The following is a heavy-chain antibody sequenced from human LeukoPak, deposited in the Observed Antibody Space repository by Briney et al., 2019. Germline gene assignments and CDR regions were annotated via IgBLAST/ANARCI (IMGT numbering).Heavy chain of an antibody. CDR1: GGSISSYY. J-gene: IGHJ4*02. CDR3: AKTWRDDSSGYYYSDRLAPYYFDY. V-gene: IGHV4-59*01. CDR2: IYYSGTT. D-gene: IGHD3-22*01. Sequence: SETLSLTCTVSGGSISSYYWSWTRQPPGKGLEWIGYIYYSGTTNYNPSLKSRVTVSVDTSKNQFSLKLGSVTAADTAVYYCAKTWRDDSSGYYYSDRLAPYYFDYWGQETLVTVSS.